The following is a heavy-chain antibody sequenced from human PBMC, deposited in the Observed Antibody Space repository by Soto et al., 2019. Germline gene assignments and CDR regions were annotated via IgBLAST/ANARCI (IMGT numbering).Heavy chain of an antibody. D-gene: IGHD3-22*01. V-gene: IGHV3-30*18. J-gene: IGHJ4*02. Sequence: QGQLVESGGGVVQPGRSLRLSCAASGFTFNSYGIHWVRQAPGQGLEWVAGVSYDGSKQYYTDSVRGRFTIPRDNSRNTLDLQMNSLRAEDTAVYYCAKDTYYHDSSGYYVFDCWGQGTLVTVSS. CDR1: GFTFNSYG. CDR2: VSYDGSKQ. CDR3: AKDTYYHDSSGYYVFDC.